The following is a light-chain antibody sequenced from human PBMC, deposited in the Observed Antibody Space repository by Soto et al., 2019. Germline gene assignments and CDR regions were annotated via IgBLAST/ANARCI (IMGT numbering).Light chain of an antibody. J-gene: IGKJ1*01. CDR2: DAS. CDR3: QQYETFSGT. V-gene: IGKV1-5*01. Sequence: DIQMTQSPSTLSASVVDTVTGTCRASQSFSGWLAWNQQKPGEAPKLLSYDASALPRGVPSRFSGSGSGTKFTLSIASLQPDDFATYYGQQYETFSGTFGPGTKVEI. CDR1: QSFSGW.